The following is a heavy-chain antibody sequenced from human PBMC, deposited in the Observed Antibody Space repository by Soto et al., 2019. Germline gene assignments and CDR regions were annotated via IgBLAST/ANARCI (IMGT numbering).Heavy chain of an antibody. CDR3: ARDPDIVVVPAAMDLSTDYYYGMDV. D-gene: IGHD2-2*01. J-gene: IGHJ6*02. CDR1: GYTFTSYD. V-gene: IGHV1-8*01. Sequence: GASVKVSCKASGYTFTSYDINWVRQATGQGLEWMGWMNPNSGNTGYAQKFQGRVTITADESTSTAYMELSSLRSEDTAVYYCARDPDIVVVPAAMDLSTDYYYGMDVWGQGTTVTVSS. CDR2: MNPNSGNT.